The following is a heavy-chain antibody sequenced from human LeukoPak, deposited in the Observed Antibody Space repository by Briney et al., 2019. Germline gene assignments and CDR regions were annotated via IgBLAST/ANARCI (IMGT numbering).Heavy chain of an antibody. J-gene: IGHJ4*02. CDR2: IKSKTDGGTT. D-gene: IGHD3-22*01. Sequence: GGSLRLSCAASGFTFSNARMSWVRQAPGKGLEWVGRIKSKTDGGTTDYAAPVKGRFTISRDDSKNTLYLQMNSLKTEDTAVYYCTTGHYDSSGSWDYWGQGTLVTVSS. V-gene: IGHV3-15*01. CDR3: TTGHYDSSGSWDY. CDR1: GFTFSNAR.